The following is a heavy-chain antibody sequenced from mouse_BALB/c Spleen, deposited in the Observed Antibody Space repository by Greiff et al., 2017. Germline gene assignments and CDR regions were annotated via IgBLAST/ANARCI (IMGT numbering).Heavy chain of an antibody. V-gene: IGHV5-9-4*01. CDR1: GFTFSSYA. J-gene: IGHJ4*01. CDR3: ARGRYDVYAMDY. CDR2: ISSGGSYT. Sequence: EVNVVESGGGLVKPGGSLKLSCAASGFTFSSYAMSWVRQSPEKRLEWVAEISSGGSYTYYPDTVTGRFTISRDNAKNTLYLEMSSLRSEDTAMYYCARGRYDVYAMDYWGQGTSVTVSS. D-gene: IGHD2-14*01.